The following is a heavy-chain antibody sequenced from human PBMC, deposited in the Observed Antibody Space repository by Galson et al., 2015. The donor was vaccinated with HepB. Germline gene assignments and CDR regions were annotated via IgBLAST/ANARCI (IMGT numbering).Heavy chain of an antibody. CDR2: IKSKTDGGTT. CDR1: GFRFKNAW. J-gene: IGHJ4*02. D-gene: IGHD6-19*01. CDR3: VTQRIAVADY. V-gene: IGHV3-15*01. Sequence: SLRLSCAGSGFRFKNAWMSWVRQAPGKGLEWVGRIKSKTDGGTTDYAAPVKGRFTISRDDSKNTLYLQMNSLRAEDTAVYYCVTQRIAVADYWGQGTLVTVSS.